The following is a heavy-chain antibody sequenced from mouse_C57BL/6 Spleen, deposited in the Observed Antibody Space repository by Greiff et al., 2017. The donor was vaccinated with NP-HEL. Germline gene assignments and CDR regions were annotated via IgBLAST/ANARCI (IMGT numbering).Heavy chain of an antibody. CDR3: ARSRGYGNYGAMDY. Sequence: LQESGAELVRPGTSVKVSCKASGYAFTNYLIEWVKQRPGQGLEWIGVINPGSGGTNYNEKFKGKATLTADKSSSTAYMQLSSLTSEDSAVYFCARSRGYGNYGAMDYWGQGTSVTVSS. CDR2: INPGSGGT. D-gene: IGHD2-1*01. J-gene: IGHJ4*01. V-gene: IGHV1-54*01. CDR1: GYAFTNYL.